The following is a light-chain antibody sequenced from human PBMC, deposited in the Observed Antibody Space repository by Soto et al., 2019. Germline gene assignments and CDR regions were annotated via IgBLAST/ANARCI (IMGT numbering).Light chain of an antibody. CDR2: DAS. Sequence: DIQMTQSPSALSASTGDRVTITCQASQDIRNYLNWYQQKPGKAPKLLIYDASKLQTGVPSRFRGSGSGTTFTFIISSQQPEDFAIYYCQQYDKLVTFGQGTKVEMK. CDR1: QDIRNY. V-gene: IGKV1-33*01. CDR3: QQYDKLVT. J-gene: IGKJ1*01.